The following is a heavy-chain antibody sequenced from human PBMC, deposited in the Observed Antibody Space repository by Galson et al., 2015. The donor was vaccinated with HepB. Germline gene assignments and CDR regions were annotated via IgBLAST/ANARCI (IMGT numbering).Heavy chain of an antibody. J-gene: IGHJ6*02. CDR1: GYTFTSYY. CDR3: ARGGGGSYYVDYFYYGMDV. CDR2: INPSGGST. Sequence: SVKVSCKASGYTFTSYYMHWVRQAPGQGLEWMGIINPSGGSTSYAQKFQGRVTMTRDTSTSTVYMELSSLRSEDTAVYYCARGGGGSYYVDYFYYGMDVWGQGTTVTVSS. V-gene: IGHV1-46*01. D-gene: IGHD1-26*01.